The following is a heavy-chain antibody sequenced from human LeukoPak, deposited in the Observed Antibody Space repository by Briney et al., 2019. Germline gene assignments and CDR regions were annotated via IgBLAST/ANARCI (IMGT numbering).Heavy chain of an antibody. D-gene: IGHD3-22*01. CDR2: ISSSSSYI. J-gene: IGHJ4*02. V-gene: IGHV3-21*01. CDR1: GFTFSSYS. CDR3: ARDPNQDSSGYYSDY. Sequence: GGSLRLSCAASGFTFSSYSMNWVRQAPGKGLEWVSSISSSSSYIYYADSVKGRFTISRDSAKNSLYLQMNSLRAEDTAVYYCARDPNQDSSGYYSDYWGQGTLVTVSS.